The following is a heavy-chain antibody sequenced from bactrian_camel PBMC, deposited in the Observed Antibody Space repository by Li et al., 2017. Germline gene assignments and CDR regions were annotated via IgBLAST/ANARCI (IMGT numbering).Heavy chain of an antibody. D-gene: IGHD5*01. Sequence: VQLVESGGGSVQAGGSLRLSCVTSGYTEGTCATGWYRQAPGKGLEWVSGDNNGGLDRAYADSVKGRFAISLDNVKEALYLQMNSLKPEDTAKYYCATDKGARVWGPSYTFGYWGQGTQVTVS. V-gene: IGHV3S42*01. CDR1: GYTEGTCA. CDR3: ATDKGARVWGPSYTFGY. CDR2: DNNGGLDR. J-gene: IGHJ6*01.